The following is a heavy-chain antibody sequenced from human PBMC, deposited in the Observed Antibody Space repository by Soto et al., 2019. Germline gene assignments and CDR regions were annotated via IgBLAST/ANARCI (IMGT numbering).Heavy chain of an antibody. CDR1: GGSFSGYY. Sequence: QVQLQQWGAGLLKPSETLSLTCAVYGGSFSGYYWSWIRQPPGKGLEWIGEINHSGSTNYNPSLKGRVTISVDTSKNQFSLKLSSVTAADTAVYYCAREYYGSGSYYNLPLGGMDVWGQGTTVTVSS. V-gene: IGHV4-34*01. D-gene: IGHD3-10*01. CDR3: AREYYGSGSYYNLPLGGMDV. J-gene: IGHJ6*02. CDR2: INHSGST.